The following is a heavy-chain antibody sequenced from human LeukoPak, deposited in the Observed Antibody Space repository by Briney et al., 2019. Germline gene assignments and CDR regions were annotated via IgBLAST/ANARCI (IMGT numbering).Heavy chain of an antibody. CDR2: IYPGDSDT. V-gene: IGHV5-51*01. Sequence: GESLKISCKGSGYSFTSYWIGWVRQMPGKGLEWMGIIYPGDSDTRYSPSFQGQVTISADKSISTAYLQWSSLKATDTAMYYCARQGYDSSGYYSSDIWGQGTMVTVSS. J-gene: IGHJ3*02. CDR3: ARQGYDSSGYYSSDI. CDR1: GYSFTSYW. D-gene: IGHD3-22*01.